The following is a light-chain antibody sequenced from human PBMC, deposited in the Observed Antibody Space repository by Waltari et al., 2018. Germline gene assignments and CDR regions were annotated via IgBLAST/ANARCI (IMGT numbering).Light chain of an antibody. V-gene: IGLV2-11*01. CDR1: SSDVGGYNY. J-gene: IGLJ3*02. CDR2: DVS. Sequence: QSALTQPRSVSGSPGQSVTISCTGTSSDVGGYNYVSWYQQHPGKAPKLMIYDVSKRPSWVPDAFSGSRSGDTASLTSSGLHAEDEADYYCCSYAGSYTWVFGGGTKLTVL. CDR3: CSYAGSYTWV.